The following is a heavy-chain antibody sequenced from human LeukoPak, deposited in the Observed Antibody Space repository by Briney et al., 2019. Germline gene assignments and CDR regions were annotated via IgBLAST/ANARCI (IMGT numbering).Heavy chain of an antibody. V-gene: IGHV4-34*01. D-gene: IGHD3-22*01. Sequence: SQTLSLTCAVYGGSFSGYYWSWIRQPPGKGLEWIGEINHSGSTNYNPSLKSRVTISVDTSKNQFSLKLSSVTAADTAVYYCASPIHYYDSSGYVDYWGQRTLVTVSS. CDR1: GGSFSGYY. J-gene: IGHJ4*02. CDR3: ASPIHYYDSSGYVDY. CDR2: INHSGST.